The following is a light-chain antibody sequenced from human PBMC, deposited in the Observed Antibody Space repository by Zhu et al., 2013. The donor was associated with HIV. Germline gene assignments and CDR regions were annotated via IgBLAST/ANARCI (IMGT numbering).Light chain of an antibody. J-gene: IGLJ1*01. CDR3: TSYTSTAFYV. CDR2: DVS. V-gene: IGLV2-11*01. Sequence: QSALTQPRSVSGSPGQSVTISCTGTSSDVGGYNYVSWYQQYPGKAPKLMIYDVSKRPSGVPDRFSGSKSGTSASLAISGLQSEDEADYYCTSYTSTAFYVFGTGTKVTVL. CDR1: SSDVGGYNY.